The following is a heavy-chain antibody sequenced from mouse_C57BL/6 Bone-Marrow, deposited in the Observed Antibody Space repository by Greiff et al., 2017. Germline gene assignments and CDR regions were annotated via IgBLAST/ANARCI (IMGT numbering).Heavy chain of an antibody. J-gene: IGHJ4*01. Sequence: QVQLQQSGAELMKPGASVKLSCKATGYTFTGYWIAWVKQRPGHGLEWIGEILPGSGSTNYNEKFKGKAKLTADTSSNTAYMQLSSLTTKDSAIYYCARYPRWLLRYYAKDYGGQGTSVTVSS. D-gene: IGHD2-3*01. V-gene: IGHV1-9*01. CDR2: ILPGSGST. CDR1: GYTFTGYW. CDR3: ARYPRWLLRYYAKDY.